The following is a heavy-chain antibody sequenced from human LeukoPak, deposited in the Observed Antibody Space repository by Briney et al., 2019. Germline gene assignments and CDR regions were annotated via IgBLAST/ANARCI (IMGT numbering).Heavy chain of an antibody. J-gene: IGHJ4*02. D-gene: IGHD1-26*01. CDR2: MNPNSGNT. V-gene: IGHV1-8*03. CDR1: GYTFTSYD. Sequence: ASVKVSCKASGYTFTSYDINWVRQATGQGLEWMGWMNPNSGNTGYAQKFQGRVTITRDTSASTAYMELSRLRSEDMAVYYCARGIVAATTYYFDYWGQGTLVTVSS. CDR3: ARGIVAATTYYFDY.